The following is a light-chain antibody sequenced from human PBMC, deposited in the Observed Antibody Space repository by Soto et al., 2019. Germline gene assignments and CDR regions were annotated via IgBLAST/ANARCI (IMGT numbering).Light chain of an antibody. CDR1: QSISSW. Sequence: DIQMTQSPSTLSASVGDRVTITCRASQSISSWLAWYQQKPGKAPKLLIYKASSLESGVPSRFSGSGSGTEFTLTISSLQPGDFATYYCLQYSSYWTFGQGTTVEIK. CDR2: KAS. J-gene: IGKJ1*01. CDR3: LQYSSYWT. V-gene: IGKV1-5*03.